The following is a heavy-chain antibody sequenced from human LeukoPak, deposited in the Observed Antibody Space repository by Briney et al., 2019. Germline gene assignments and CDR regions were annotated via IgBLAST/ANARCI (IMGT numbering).Heavy chain of an antibody. V-gene: IGHV3-11*04. Sequence: GGSLRLSCAASGFTFSDYYMSWIRQAPGKGLEWVSYISSSGSTIYYADSVKGRFTISRDNAKNSLYLQMNSLRAEDTAVYYCARDRESSGEQLVGGGEGYWGQGTLVTVSS. CDR2: ISSSGSTI. J-gene: IGHJ4*02. D-gene: IGHD6-6*01. CDR1: GFTFSDYY. CDR3: ARDRESSGEQLVGGGEGY.